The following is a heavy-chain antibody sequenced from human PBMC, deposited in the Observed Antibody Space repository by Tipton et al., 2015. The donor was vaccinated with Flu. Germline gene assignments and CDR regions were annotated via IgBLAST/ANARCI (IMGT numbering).Heavy chain of an antibody. CDR2: IYHSGST. CDR3: ARGIYISSSWYVGRGDPNKNDY. V-gene: IGHV4-38-2*02. CDR1: GYSISSGYY. J-gene: IGHJ4*02. D-gene: IGHD6-13*01. Sequence: TLSLTCIVSGYSISSGYYWGWIRQPPGKGLEWIGRIYHSGSTYYNPSLKSRVTISVDTSKNQFSLKLSSVTAADTAVYYCARGIYISSSWYVGRGDPNKNDYWGQGTLVTVSS.